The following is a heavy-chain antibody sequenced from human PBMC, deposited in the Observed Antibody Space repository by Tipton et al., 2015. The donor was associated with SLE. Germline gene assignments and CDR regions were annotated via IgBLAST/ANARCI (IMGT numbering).Heavy chain of an antibody. CDR3: AGGTGAYFDH. CDR2: VSSDATTT. J-gene: IGHJ4*02. CDR1: GFAFSTHW. Sequence: SLRLSCVASGFAFSTHWIHWVRQAPGKGLVWVSSVSSDATTTTYADPVKGRFTTSRDNAKNTVYLQMSSLRAEDTAVYYCAGGTGAYFDHWGQGTLVTVSS. D-gene: IGHD3-16*01. V-gene: IGHV3-74*01.